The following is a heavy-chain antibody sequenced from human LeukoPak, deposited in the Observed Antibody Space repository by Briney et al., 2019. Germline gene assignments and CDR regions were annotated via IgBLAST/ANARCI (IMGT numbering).Heavy chain of an antibody. Sequence: SETLSLTCTVSGGSISSYYWSWIRQPPGKGLEWIGYIYYSGSTNYNPSLKSRVTISVDTSKNQFSLKLSSVTAADTAVYYCARAHFTIFGVVIGSLWFDPWGQGTLVTVSS. D-gene: IGHD3-3*01. CDR3: ARAHFTIFGVVIGSLWFDP. J-gene: IGHJ5*02. V-gene: IGHV4-59*01. CDR1: GGSISSYY. CDR2: IYYSGST.